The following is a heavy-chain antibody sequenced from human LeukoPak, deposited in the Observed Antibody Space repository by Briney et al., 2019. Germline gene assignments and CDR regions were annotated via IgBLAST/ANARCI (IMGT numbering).Heavy chain of an antibody. Sequence: GASVKVSCKASGYTFTGYYMHWVRQAPGQGLEWMGWINPNSGGTNYAQKFQGRVTMTRDTSISTAYMELSRLRSDDTAVYYCARDMGPYYDILTGYYGGCDYWGQGTLVTVSS. V-gene: IGHV1-2*02. CDR1: GYTFTGYY. J-gene: IGHJ4*02. CDR2: INPNSGGT. D-gene: IGHD3-9*01. CDR3: ARDMGPYYDILTGYYGGCDY.